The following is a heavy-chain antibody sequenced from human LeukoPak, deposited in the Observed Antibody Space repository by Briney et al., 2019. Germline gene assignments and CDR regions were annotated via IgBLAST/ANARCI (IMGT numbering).Heavy chain of an antibody. CDR1: GYTFTSYY. J-gene: IGHJ3*02. CDR2: INPSGGST. V-gene: IGHV1-46*01. CDR3: ARVRGIAAAGPDAFDI. D-gene: IGHD6-13*01. Sequence: ASVKVSCKASGYTFTSYYMHWVRQAPGQGLEWMGIINPSGGSTSYAQKFQGRVTMTRDMSTSTVYMELSSLRSEDTAVYYCARVRGIAAAGPDAFDIWGQGTMVTVSS.